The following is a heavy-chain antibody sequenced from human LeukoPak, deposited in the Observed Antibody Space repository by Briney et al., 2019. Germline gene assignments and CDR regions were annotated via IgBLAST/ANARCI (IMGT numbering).Heavy chain of an antibody. CDR1: GYSFTSYW. V-gene: IGHV5-51*01. J-gene: IGHJ6*03. CDR3: ARHRLSSYTYMDV. CDR2: IYPGDSDT. D-gene: IGHD5-12*01. Sequence: GESLKISCKGSGYSFTSYWIAWVRQMPGKGLEWMGIIYPGDSDTRYSPSFQGQVTISADKSISTAYLQWSSLKASDTAMYYCARHRLSSYTYMDVWGKGTTVTISS.